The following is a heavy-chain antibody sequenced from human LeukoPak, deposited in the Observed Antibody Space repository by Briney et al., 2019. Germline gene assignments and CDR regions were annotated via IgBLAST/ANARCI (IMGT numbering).Heavy chain of an antibody. V-gene: IGHV3-23*01. Sequence: GGSLRLYCAASGFTFSSYAMSWVRQAPGKGLEWVSAISGSGGSTYYADSVKGRFTISRDNSKNTLYLQMNSLRAEDTAVYYCAKEGPIVRRGILTPPDYWGQGTMVTASS. D-gene: IGHD4-23*01. J-gene: IGHJ4*02. CDR1: GFTFSSYA. CDR3: AKEGPIVRRGILTPPDY. CDR2: ISGSGGST.